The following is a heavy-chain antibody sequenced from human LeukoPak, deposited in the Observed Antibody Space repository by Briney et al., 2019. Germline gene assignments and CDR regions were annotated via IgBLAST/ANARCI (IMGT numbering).Heavy chain of an antibody. D-gene: IGHD1-14*01. CDR2: ISGRGDGT. V-gene: IGHV3-23*01. Sequence: PGGSLRLSCAASGFTFNTYTMNWVRQAPGKGLEWVSAISGRGDGTYYADFVKGRFTISRDNSKNTLFLQMNSLRVEDTATYYCSKRTQRDPEVSSFDSWGRGTLVAVSS. CDR1: GFTFNTYT. CDR3: SKRTQRDPEVSSFDS. J-gene: IGHJ4*02.